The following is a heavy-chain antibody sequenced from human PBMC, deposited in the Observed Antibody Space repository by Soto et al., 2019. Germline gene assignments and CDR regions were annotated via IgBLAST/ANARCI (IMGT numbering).Heavy chain of an antibody. CDR1: GFTFSSYA. CDR3: ARSDSYTSAYYYARPHHSYYCRYV. D-gene: IGHD3-22*01. J-gene: IGHJ6*02. V-gene: IGHV3-30-3*01. Sequence: GGSLRLSCVASGFTFSSYAMQWVRQAPGKGLEWVAVMSNDGTNQYYADSVKGRLTISRDNSKNTLYLQMNSLRTDDTAVYYCARSDSYTSAYYYARPHHSYYCRYVRCQGTSVTLFS. CDR2: MSNDGTNQ.